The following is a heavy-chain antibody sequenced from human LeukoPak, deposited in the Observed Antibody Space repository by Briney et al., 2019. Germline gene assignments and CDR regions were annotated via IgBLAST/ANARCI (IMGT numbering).Heavy chain of an antibody. CDR2: THYTGST. Sequence: PSETLSLTRTVSGGSITNDYWSWIRQPPGKGLEWIAYTHYTGSTYYNPSLKSRVTISVDTSRNQFSLRLSSVTAADTAVYYCARPQWLVTMGPWFDPWGQGTLVTVSS. V-gene: IGHV4-59*01. D-gene: IGHD6-19*01. CDR3: ARPQWLVTMGPWFDP. CDR1: GGSITNDY. J-gene: IGHJ5*02.